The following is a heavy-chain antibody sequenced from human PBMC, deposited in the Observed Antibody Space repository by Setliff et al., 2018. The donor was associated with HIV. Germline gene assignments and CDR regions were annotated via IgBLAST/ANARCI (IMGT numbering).Heavy chain of an antibody. J-gene: IGHJ4*02. Sequence: GASVKVSCKASGHTFTSYYMHWVRQAPGQGLEWMGIINPSGGSTSYAQKFQGRVTMTRDTSTSTVYMELSSLRSEDTAVYYCAREGPPHDSSGQSLDYWGQGTLVTVSS. CDR3: AREGPPHDSSGQSLDY. CDR1: GHTFTSYY. D-gene: IGHD3-22*01. V-gene: IGHV1-46*01. CDR2: INPSGGST.